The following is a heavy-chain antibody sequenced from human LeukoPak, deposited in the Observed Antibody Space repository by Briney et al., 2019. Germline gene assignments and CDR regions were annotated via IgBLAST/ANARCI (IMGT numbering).Heavy chain of an antibody. CDR1: GYTFTSYY. CDR2: INPSGGST. Sequence: ASVTVSFKASGYTFTSYYMHWVRQAPGQGLEWMGIINPSGGSTSYAQKFQGRVTMTRDMSTSTVYMELSSLRSEDTAVYYCARARYYYMDVWGKGTTVTVSS. V-gene: IGHV1-46*01. J-gene: IGHJ6*03. CDR3: ARARYYYMDV.